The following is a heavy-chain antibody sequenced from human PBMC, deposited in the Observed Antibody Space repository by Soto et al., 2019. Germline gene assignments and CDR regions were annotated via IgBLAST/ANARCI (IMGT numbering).Heavy chain of an antibody. D-gene: IGHD3-3*01. CDR1: EYTFSDAL. J-gene: IGHJ4*02. V-gene: IGHV3-15*01. CDR3: TADHWS. CDR2: INRKIDGDTT. Sequence: RGGSLRLSCVVFEYTFSDALMSWVRQAPGKGLEWVARINRKIDGDTTDYAAPVEGRFTIARDDSKNTLYLQMSSLKIEDTAVYFCTADHWSWGQGTLVTVSS.